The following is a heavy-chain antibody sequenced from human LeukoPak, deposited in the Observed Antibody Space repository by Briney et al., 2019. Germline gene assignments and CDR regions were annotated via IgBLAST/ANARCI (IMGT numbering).Heavy chain of an antibody. V-gene: IGHV3-48*03. Sequence: PGGSLRLSCAASGFTFSSYEMNWVRQAPGKGLEWVSYISSSGSTIYCADSVKGRFTISRANAKNSLYLQMNSLRAEDTAVYYCAELGITMIGGVWGKGTTVTISS. J-gene: IGHJ6*04. CDR3: AELGITMIGGV. CDR1: GFTFSSYE. D-gene: IGHD3-10*02. CDR2: ISSSGSTI.